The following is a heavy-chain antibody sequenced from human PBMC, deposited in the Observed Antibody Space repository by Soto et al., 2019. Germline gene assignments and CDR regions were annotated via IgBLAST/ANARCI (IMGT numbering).Heavy chain of an antibody. J-gene: IGHJ4*02. D-gene: IGHD6-19*01. CDR1: GFTFSSYA. Sequence: EVQLLESGGGLVQPGGSLRLSCAASGFTFSSYAMSWVRQAPGKGLEWVSGISGSGRSTYYADSVKGRFTISRDNSKNTLYLQMTSLRAEDTAVYYCAKEAGYSSAWTEIDYWGQGTLVTVSS. CDR2: ISGSGRST. CDR3: AKEAGYSSAWTEIDY. V-gene: IGHV3-23*01.